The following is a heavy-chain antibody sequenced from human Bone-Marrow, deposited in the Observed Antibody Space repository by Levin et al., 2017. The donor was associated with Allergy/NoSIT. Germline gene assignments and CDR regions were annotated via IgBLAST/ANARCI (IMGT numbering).Heavy chain of an antibody. CDR1: GGTFSSYA. D-gene: IGHD3-10*01. CDR3: ARVAYYGSGNPRGFDY. Sequence: SVKVSCKASGGTFSSYAISWVRQAPGQGLEWMGGIIPIFGTANYAQKFQGRVTITADESTSTAYMELSSLRSEDTAVYYCARVAYYGSGNPRGFDYWGQGTLVTVSS. V-gene: IGHV1-69*13. J-gene: IGHJ4*02. CDR2: IIPIFGTA.